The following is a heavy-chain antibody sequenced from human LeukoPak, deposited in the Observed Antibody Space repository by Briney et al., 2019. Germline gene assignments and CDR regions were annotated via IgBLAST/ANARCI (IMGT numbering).Heavy chain of an antibody. CDR1: GFTFSSYA. CDR2: INQDGGEI. Sequence: PGGSLRLSCAASGFTFSSYAMNWVRQAPGKGLEWVASINQDGGEIHYVDSVKGRFTISRDNAKNSLYLQMNSLRAEDTAVYYCAELGITMIGGVWGKGTTVTISS. V-gene: IGHV3-7*01. CDR3: AELGITMIGGV. D-gene: IGHD3-10*02. J-gene: IGHJ6*04.